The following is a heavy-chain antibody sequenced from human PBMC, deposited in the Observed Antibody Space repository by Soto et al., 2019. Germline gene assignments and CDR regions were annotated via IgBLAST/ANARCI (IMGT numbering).Heavy chain of an antibody. Sequence: GGSLRLSCAASGFTFSSYSMNWVRQAPGKGLEWVSSISSSSSYIYYADSVKGRFTISRDNAKNSLYLQMNSLRAEDTAVYYCAREYCSSTSCQYYYGMDVWGQGTTVTVSS. CDR3: AREYCSSTSCQYYYGMDV. CDR2: ISSSSSYI. J-gene: IGHJ6*02. CDR1: GFTFSSYS. D-gene: IGHD2-2*01. V-gene: IGHV3-21*01.